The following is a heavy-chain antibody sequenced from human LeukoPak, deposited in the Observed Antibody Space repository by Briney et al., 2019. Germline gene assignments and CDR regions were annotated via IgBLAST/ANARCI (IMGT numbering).Heavy chain of an antibody. V-gene: IGHV1-18*01. J-gene: IGHJ2*01. CDR1: GYTFTSYG. CDR2: ISAYNGNT. D-gene: IGHD6-13*01. Sequence: ASVKVSCKASGYTFTSYGISWVRQVPGQGLEWMGWISAYNGNTNYAQKLQGRVTMTTDTSTSTAYMELRSLRSDDTAVYYCARGVKRSSWYPDWYFDLWGRGTLVTVSS. CDR3: ARGVKRSSWYPDWYFDL.